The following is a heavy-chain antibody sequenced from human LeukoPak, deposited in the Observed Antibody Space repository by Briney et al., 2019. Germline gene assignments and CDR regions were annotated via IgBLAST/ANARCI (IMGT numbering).Heavy chain of an antibody. CDR2: INHSGST. V-gene: IGHV4-34*01. J-gene: IGHJ6*03. CDR1: GGSFSGYY. CDR3: ARGLGQPYYYYYYMDV. D-gene: IGHD6-13*01. Sequence: SETLSLTCAVYGGSFSGYYWSWLRQPPGKGLEWIGEINHSGSTNYNPSLKSRVTISVDTSKNQFSLKLSSVTAADTAVYYCARGLGQPYYYYYYMDVWGKGTTVTVSS.